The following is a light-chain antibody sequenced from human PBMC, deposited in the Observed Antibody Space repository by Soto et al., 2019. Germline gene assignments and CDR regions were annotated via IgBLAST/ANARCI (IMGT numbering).Light chain of an antibody. CDR3: QKYNSASFT. CDR1: QGISNY. Sequence: DIPMTQSPSSLSASVGDRVTITCRASQGISNYLAWYQQKPGKVPKLLIYAASTLQSGFPSRFSGSGSGTDFTLTISSLQPEDVATYYCQKYNSASFTFGPGTKVDIK. CDR2: AAS. V-gene: IGKV1-27*01. J-gene: IGKJ3*01.